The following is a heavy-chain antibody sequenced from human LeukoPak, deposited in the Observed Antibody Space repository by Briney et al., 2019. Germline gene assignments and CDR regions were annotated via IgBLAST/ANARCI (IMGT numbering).Heavy chain of an antibody. Sequence: GASVKVSCKVSGYTLTELSMHWVRQAPGKGLEWMGGFDPEDGETIYAQKFQGRVTMTRDTSTSTVYMELSSLRSEDTAVYYCARDQVGFGEPGSYWGQGTLVTVSS. CDR3: ARDQVGFGEPGSY. CDR1: GYTLTELS. CDR2: FDPEDGET. V-gene: IGHV1-24*01. J-gene: IGHJ4*02. D-gene: IGHD3-10*01.